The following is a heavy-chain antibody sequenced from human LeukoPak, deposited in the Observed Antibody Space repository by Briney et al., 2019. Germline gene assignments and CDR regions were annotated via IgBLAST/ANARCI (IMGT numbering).Heavy chain of an antibody. CDR1: GGSISSGGYY. V-gene: IGHV4-31*03. J-gene: IGHJ4*02. CDR3: ASVVVAATLFDY. CDR2: IYYSGST. D-gene: IGHD2-15*01. Sequence: SETLSLTCTVSGGSISSGGYYWSWIRQHPGKGLEWIGYIYYSGSTYYNPSLKSRVTISVDTSKNQFSLKLSSVTAADTAVYYCASVVVAATLFDYWGQGTLVTVSS.